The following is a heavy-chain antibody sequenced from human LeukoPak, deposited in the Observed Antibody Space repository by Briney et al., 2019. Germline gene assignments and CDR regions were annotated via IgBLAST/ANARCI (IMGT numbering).Heavy chain of an antibody. J-gene: IGHJ4*02. Sequence: GGSLRLSCAASGFTVSSNYMSWVRQAPGKGLEWVSVIYSGGSTYYADSVKGRFTISRDNSKNTLYLQMNSLRAEDAAVYYCAKEAPDDYDFWSGLDYWGQGTLVTVSS. CDR2: IYSGGST. V-gene: IGHV3-53*01. CDR1: GFTVSSNY. D-gene: IGHD3-3*01. CDR3: AKEAPDDYDFWSGLDY.